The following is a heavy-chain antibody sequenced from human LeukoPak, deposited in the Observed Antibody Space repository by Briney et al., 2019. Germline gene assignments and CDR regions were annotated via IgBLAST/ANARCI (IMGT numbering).Heavy chain of an antibody. Sequence: ASVKVSCKASGYTFTSYDINWVRQAPGQGVEGMGWMNPNSGNTVYAQKFEGRVNITRNTSISTAYMELSSLRSEDTAVYYCARGLDAYFDYWGQGTLVTVSS. CDR2: MNPNSGNT. J-gene: IGHJ4*02. V-gene: IGHV1-8*03. CDR1: GYTFTSYD. CDR3: ARGLDAYFDY.